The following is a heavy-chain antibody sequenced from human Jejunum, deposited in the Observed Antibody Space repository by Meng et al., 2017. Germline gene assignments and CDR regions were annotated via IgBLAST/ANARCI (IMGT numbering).Heavy chain of an antibody. V-gene: IGHV4-31*03. CDR3: ARLGSDNWFDP. CDR1: GGSVSCAGYY. Sequence: QVQLQESGLGMVKPLQSLSLTCTVSGGSVSCAGYYWSWISQLTGKGLEWIGYIYYSGSTSYCPSFKSRTTISVDTSKSQFSLKLSSVTAADTAVYYWARLGSDNWFDPWGQGTLVTVSS. CDR2: IYYSGST. D-gene: IGHD1-26*01. J-gene: IGHJ5*02.